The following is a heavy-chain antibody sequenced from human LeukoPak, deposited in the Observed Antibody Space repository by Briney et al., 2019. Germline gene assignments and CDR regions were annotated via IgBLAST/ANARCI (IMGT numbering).Heavy chain of an antibody. D-gene: IGHD6-13*01. J-gene: IGHJ1*01. V-gene: IGHV3-53*01. CDR3: ASSSWYSEYFQH. CDR1: GFTVSSNY. Sequence: GGSLRLSCAAPGFTVSSNYMSWVRQAPGKGLEWVSVIYSGGSTYYADSVKGRFTISRDNSKNTLYLQMNSLRAEDTAVYYCASSSWYSEYFQHWGQGTLVTVSS. CDR2: IYSGGST.